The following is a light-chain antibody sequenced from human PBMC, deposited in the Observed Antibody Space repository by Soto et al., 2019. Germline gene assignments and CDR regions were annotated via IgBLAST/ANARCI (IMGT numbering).Light chain of an antibody. CDR1: LNINTY. J-gene: IGKJ4*01. CDR2: DAS. V-gene: IGKV3-11*01. Sequence: EIVLTQSTDTLSLSPGESATLSCRASLNINTYLSWYQQKPGQVPRLLMFDASNRATGIPARFSGSGSGTDFTLTISSLEPEDFAVYYCQQRRDWPITFGGGTKVEIK. CDR3: QQRRDWPIT.